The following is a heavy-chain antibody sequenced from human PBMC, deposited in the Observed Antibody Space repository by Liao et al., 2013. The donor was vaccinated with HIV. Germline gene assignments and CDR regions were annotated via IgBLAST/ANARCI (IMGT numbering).Heavy chain of an antibody. J-gene: IGHJ2*01. V-gene: IGHV4-4*07. CDR3: ARDSNWLYWYFDL. D-gene: IGHD7-27*01. CDR2: IYTSGNT. CDR1: GGSISSYY. Sequence: QVQLQESGPGLVKPSETLSLTCTVSGGSISSYYWSWIRQPAGKGLEWIGRIYTSGNTNYNPSLRSRVTISVDTSNNQFSLKLSSVTAADTAVYYCARDSNWLYWYFDLWGRGTLVTVSS.